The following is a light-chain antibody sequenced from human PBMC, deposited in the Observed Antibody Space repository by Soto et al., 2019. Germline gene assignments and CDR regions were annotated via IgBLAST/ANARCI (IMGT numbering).Light chain of an antibody. Sequence: QSVLTQPPSASGTPGQRVTISCSGSSSNIGSNTVNWYHQLPGTAPKLLIYSNNQRPSGVPDRFSGSKSGTSASLAISELQSEDEADDYCAPWEDRLNGRVFGGGTKVTVL. CDR1: SSNIGSNT. CDR2: SNN. J-gene: IGLJ3*02. CDR3: APWEDRLNGRV. V-gene: IGLV1-44*01.